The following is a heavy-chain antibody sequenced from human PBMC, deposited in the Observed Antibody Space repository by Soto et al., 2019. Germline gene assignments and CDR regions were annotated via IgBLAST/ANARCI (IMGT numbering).Heavy chain of an antibody. CDR1: GFTFSSYA. V-gene: IGHV3-30-3*01. J-gene: IGHJ6*02. CDR3: AREPGSAFYYYGMDV. Sequence: ASGFTFSSYAMHWVRQAPGKGLEWVAVISYDGSNKYYADSVKGRFTISRDNSKNTLYLQMNSLRAEDTAVYYCAREPGSAFYYYGMDVWGQGTTVTVSS. CDR2: ISYDGSNK. D-gene: IGHD2-2*01.